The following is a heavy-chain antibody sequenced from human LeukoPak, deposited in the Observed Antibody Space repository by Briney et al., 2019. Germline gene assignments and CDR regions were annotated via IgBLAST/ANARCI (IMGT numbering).Heavy chain of an antibody. CDR1: GFTFSNYA. D-gene: IGHD2-8*01. J-gene: IGHJ4*02. CDR2: ISNNGDST. CDR3: ARDLEDIVLMLAGYYFDY. V-gene: IGHV3-23*01. Sequence: PGGSLRLSCAASGFTFSNYAMYWVRQAPGKGLEWVSSISNNGDSTYYADSVKGRFTMSRDNSKNTLYLQMNSLRSDDTAVYYCARDLEDIVLMLAGYYFDYWGQGTLVTVSS.